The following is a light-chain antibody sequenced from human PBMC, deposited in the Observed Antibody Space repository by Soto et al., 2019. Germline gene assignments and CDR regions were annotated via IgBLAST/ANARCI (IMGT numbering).Light chain of an antibody. J-gene: IGKJ1*01. CDR3: QQYGSSPEWT. CDR2: GAS. CDR1: QSVSSSY. Sequence: EIVLTQSPGTLSLSLGERATLSCRASQSVSSSYLAWYQQKPGQAPRLLIYGASSRATGIPDRFSGSGSGTDFTLTISRLEAEDFAVYYCQQYGSSPEWTFGQGTKVDNK. V-gene: IGKV3-20*01.